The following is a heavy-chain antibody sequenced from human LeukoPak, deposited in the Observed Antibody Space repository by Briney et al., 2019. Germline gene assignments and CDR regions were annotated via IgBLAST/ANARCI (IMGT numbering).Heavy chain of an antibody. Sequence: GGSLRLSCAASGFTYSSYSMNWIRQAPGKGLQWVSSISSSSSYIYYADSVKGGFTISRDNAKNSMYLQMNSLRAEDTAVYYCARDPVYGVLDYWGQGTLVAVSS. V-gene: IGHV3-21*01. CDR1: GFTYSSYS. CDR2: ISSSSSYI. D-gene: IGHD4-17*01. J-gene: IGHJ4*02. CDR3: ARDPVYGVLDY.